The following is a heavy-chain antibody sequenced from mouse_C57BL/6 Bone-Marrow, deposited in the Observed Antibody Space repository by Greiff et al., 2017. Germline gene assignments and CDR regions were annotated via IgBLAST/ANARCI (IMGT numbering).Heavy chain of an antibody. J-gene: IGHJ4*01. V-gene: IGHV1-82*01. D-gene: IGHD1-1*01. CDR1: GYAFSSSW. CDR2: IYPGDGDT. Sequence: QVQLQQSGPELVKPGASVKISCKASGYAFSSSWMNWVKQRPGKGLEWIGRIYPGDGDTNYNGKFKGKATLTADKSSSTAYLQLSSLTSEDSAVYVCARSVVADYYAKDYWGQGTSVTVSS. CDR3: ARSVVADYYAKDY.